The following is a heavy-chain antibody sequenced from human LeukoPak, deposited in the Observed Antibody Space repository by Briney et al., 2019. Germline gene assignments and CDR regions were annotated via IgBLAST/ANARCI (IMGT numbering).Heavy chain of an antibody. Sequence: GSLRLSCAASGFTFSSYWMSWVRQAPGKGLEWVANIKQDGSEKYYVDSVKGRFTISRDNAKNSLYLQMNSLRAEDTAVYYCARVPRDLYSSSSDWFDPWGQGTLVTVSS. V-gene: IGHV3-7*01. CDR3: ARVPRDLYSSSSDWFDP. D-gene: IGHD6-6*01. CDR2: IKQDGSEK. CDR1: GFTFSSYW. J-gene: IGHJ5*02.